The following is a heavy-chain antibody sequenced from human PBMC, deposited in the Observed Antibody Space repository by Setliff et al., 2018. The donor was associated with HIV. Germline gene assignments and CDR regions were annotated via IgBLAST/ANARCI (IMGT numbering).Heavy chain of an antibody. CDR2: INPSNDAT. D-gene: IGHD3-10*01. CDR3: ARAMNHDGSGTFEYYYYMDV. Sequence: GASVKVSCKASGYSFTTNYMHWVRQAPGQGLEWMGIINPSNDATTYAQKFKGRVSMVSDTSTSTVYMELRTLRSEDTAVYYCARAMNHDGSGTFEYYYYMDVWGKGTTVTVSS. V-gene: IGHV1-46*01. CDR1: GYSFTTNY. J-gene: IGHJ6*03.